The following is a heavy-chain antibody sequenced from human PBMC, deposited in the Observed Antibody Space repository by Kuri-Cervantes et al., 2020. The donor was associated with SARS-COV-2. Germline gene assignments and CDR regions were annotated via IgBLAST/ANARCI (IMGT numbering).Heavy chain of an antibody. CDR1: GFTFSGYA. Sequence: GGSLRLSCAASGFTFSGYAMSWVRQAPGKGLEWVSAISGSGGSTYYADSVKGRFTISRDNSKNTLYLQMNSLRAEDTAVYYCAKDLRLGYYYDSSGPDVWGKGTTVTVSS. J-gene: IGHJ6*04. CDR3: AKDLRLGYYYDSSGPDV. D-gene: IGHD3-22*01. CDR2: ISGSGGST. V-gene: IGHV3-23*01.